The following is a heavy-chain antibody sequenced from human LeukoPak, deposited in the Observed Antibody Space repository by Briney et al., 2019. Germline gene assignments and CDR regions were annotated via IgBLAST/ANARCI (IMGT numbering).Heavy chain of an antibody. CDR2: INHTGAT. CDR1: GGSFSAYY. CDR3: ARAYLRADYGDVGGAFDY. Sequence: SETLSPTCAVSGGSFSAYYWSWIRQPPGKGLEWIGEINHTGATNYNPSLKSRVTISVDTSRNQFSLRLTSMTAADTAVYYCARAYLRADYGDVGGAFDYWGQGTLVTVSS. J-gene: IGHJ4*02. D-gene: IGHD4-17*01. V-gene: IGHV4-34*01.